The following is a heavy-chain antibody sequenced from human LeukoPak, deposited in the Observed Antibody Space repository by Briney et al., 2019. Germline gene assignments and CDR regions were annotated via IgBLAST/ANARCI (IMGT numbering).Heavy chain of an antibody. J-gene: IGHJ4*02. CDR2: ITSRSNYI. D-gene: IGHD6-13*01. Sequence: GGSLRLSCAASGLTFNTYSMNWVRQAPGKGLEWVSSITSRSNYIYYADSVKGRFTVSRDNAKNLLYLQMNSLTAEDTAVYYCASPRAGYSTSWYRFDHWGQGTLVTVSS. CDR3: ASPRAGYSTSWYRFDH. V-gene: IGHV3-21*06. CDR1: GLTFNTYS.